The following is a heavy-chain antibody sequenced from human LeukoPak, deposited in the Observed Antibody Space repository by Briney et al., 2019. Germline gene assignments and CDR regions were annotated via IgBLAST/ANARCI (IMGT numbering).Heavy chain of an antibody. CDR2: INAGNGNT. CDR3: ARGAPGSSSFDY. V-gene: IGHV1-3*01. CDR1: GYTFTSYA. J-gene: IGHJ4*02. Sequence: ASVKVSCKASGYTFTSYAMHWVRQAPGQRLEWMGWINAGNGNTKYSQKFQGRVTITRDTSASAAYMELSSLRSEDTAVYYCARGAPGSSSFDYWGQGTLVTVSS. D-gene: IGHD6-13*01.